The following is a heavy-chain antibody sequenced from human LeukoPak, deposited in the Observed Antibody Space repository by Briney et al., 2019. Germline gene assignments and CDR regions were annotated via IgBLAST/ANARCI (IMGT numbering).Heavy chain of an antibody. CDR2: ISGSGGST. J-gene: IGHJ2*01. CDR3: AKDLDGDYARYFNP. V-gene: IGHV3-23*01. CDR1: GFTFSSYA. Sequence: GGSLRLSCAASGFTFSSYAMSWVRQAPGKGPEWVSTISGSGGSTYYADSVKGRFTISRDNSKNTLYLQMNSLRAEDTAVYYCAKDLDGDYARYFNPWGRGTLVTVSS. D-gene: IGHD4-17*01.